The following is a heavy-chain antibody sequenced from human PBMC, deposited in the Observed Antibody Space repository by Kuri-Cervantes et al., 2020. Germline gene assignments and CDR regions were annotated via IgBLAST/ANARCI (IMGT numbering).Heavy chain of an antibody. Sequence: SETLSLTCTVSGGSISSGGYYWSWIRQHPGKGLEWIGYIYYSGSTYYNPSLKSLVTISVDTSKNQFSLKLSSVTAADTAVYYCARQRFDWLSHYYYYYGMDVWGQGTTVTVSS. CDR1: GGSISSGGYY. V-gene: IGHV4-31*01. D-gene: IGHD3-9*01. J-gene: IGHJ6*02. CDR2: IYYSGST. CDR3: ARQRFDWLSHYYYYYGMDV.